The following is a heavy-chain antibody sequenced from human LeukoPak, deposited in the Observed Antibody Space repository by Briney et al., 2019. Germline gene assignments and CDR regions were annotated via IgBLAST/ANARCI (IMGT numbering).Heavy chain of an antibody. CDR1: GGSISSSTYY. Sequence: SETLSLTCTVSGGSISSSTYYWGWIRQPPGKGLEWIGSIYYSGSTYYNPSLKSRVTISIDTSKNQFSLKLSSVTAADTAVYYCATTFGRTYYYDSSGIGNWGQGTLVTVSS. CDR2: IYYSGST. J-gene: IGHJ4*02. V-gene: IGHV4-39*01. CDR3: ATTFGRTYYYDSSGIGN. D-gene: IGHD3-22*01.